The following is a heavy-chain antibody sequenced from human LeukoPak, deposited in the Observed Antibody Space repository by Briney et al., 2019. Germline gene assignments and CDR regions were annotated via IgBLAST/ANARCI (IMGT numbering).Heavy chain of an antibody. CDR1: GFTFSSYS. V-gene: IGHV3-48*01. CDR3: ASIGYTDY. J-gene: IGHJ4*02. Sequence: GGSLRLSCAASGFTFSSYSMNWVRQAPGKGLEWVSYISSSSSTIYYADSVKGRFTISRDNAKNSLYLQMNSLGAEDTAVYYCASIGYTDYWGQGTLVTASS. CDR2: ISSSSSTI. D-gene: IGHD5-24*01.